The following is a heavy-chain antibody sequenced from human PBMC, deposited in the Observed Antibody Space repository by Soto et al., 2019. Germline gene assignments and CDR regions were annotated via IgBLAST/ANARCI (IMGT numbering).Heavy chain of an antibody. CDR1: GDTFSSCV. D-gene: IGHD6-19*01. CDR3: ARVRQWLVNEVLILEHGMDV. CDR2: IIPIFGTA. V-gene: IGHV1-69*13. J-gene: IGHJ6*02. Sequence: GASVKISSTASGDTFSSCVITWVRQAPGQGLEWMGGIIPIFGTANYAQKFQGRVTITADGSTTTTYMELNSLRSDDTAVYYCARVRQWLVNEVLILEHGMDVWGQGTTVTVSS.